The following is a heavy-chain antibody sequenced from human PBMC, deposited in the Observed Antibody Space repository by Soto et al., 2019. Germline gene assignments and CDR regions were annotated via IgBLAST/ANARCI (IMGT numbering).Heavy chain of an antibody. CDR1: GYSFTSYW. V-gene: IGHV5-51*01. Sequence: GESLKISCKGSGYSFTSYWIGWVRQMPGKGLEWMGIIYPGDSDTRYSPSFQGQVTISADKSISTAYLQWSSLKASDTAMYYCARHVGIVATDRDYSGMDVWGQGTTVTVS. J-gene: IGHJ6*02. D-gene: IGHD5-12*01. CDR2: IYPGDSDT. CDR3: ARHVGIVATDRDYSGMDV.